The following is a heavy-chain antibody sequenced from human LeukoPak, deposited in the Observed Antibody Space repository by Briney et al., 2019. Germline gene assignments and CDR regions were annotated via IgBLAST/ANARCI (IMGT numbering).Heavy chain of an antibody. J-gene: IGHJ6*03. V-gene: IGHV4-34*01. CDR1: GGSFSGYY. D-gene: IGHD3-3*01. CDR3: ASGETDFWSGYYTGAPPSHKINMDV. CDR2: INHSGST. Sequence: SETLSLTCAVYGGSFSGYYWSWIRQPPGKGLEWIGEINHSGSTNYNPSLKSRVTISVDTSKNQFSLKLNSVTAADTAVYYCASGETDFWSGYYTGAPPSHKINMDVGGKGTTVTVSS.